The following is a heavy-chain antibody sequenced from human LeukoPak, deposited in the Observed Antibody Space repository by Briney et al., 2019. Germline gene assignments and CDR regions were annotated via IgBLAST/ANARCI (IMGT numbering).Heavy chain of an antibody. J-gene: IGHJ3*02. CDR2: IYYSGST. Sequence: KASETLSPTCTVSGGSISSSSYYWGWIRQPPGKGLEWIGSIYYSGSTYYNPSLKSRVTISVDTSKNQFSLKLSSVTAADTAVYYCARRLRDDFWSGSDAFDIWGQGTMVTVSS. V-gene: IGHV4-39*07. D-gene: IGHD3-3*01. CDR1: GGSISSSSYY. CDR3: ARRLRDDFWSGSDAFDI.